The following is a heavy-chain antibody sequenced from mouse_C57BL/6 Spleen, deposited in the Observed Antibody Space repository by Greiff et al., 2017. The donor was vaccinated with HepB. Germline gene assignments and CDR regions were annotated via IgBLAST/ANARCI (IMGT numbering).Heavy chain of an antibody. CDR1: GYTFTSYW. V-gene: IGHV1-64*01. CDR2: IHPNSGST. D-gene: IGHD1-1*01. CDR3: ARDYYGSGRFDY. Sequence: QVQLQQPGAELVKPGASVKLSCKASGYTFTSYWMHWVKQRPGQGLEWIGMIHPNSGSTNYNEKFKSKATLTVDKSSSTAYMQLSSLTSEDSAVYYCARDYYGSGRFDYWGQGTLVTVSA. J-gene: IGHJ3*01.